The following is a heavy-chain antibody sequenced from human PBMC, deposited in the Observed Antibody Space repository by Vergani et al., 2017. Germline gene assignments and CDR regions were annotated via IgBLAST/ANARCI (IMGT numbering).Heavy chain of an antibody. CDR2: ISGSGGST. CDR3: AKANPRNSGYDYLYYYRAMDV. V-gene: IGHV3-23*01. D-gene: IGHD5-12*01. J-gene: IGHJ6*02. Sequence: EVQLLESGGDLVQPGGSLRLSCAASGFTFNHYAMNWVRQAPGKGLEWVSGISGSGGSTYYAGSVKGRFTISRDSSKNTLYLQMNSLSAGDTAVYYSAKANPRNSGYDYLYYYRAMDVWGQGTTVTVSS. CDR1: GFTFNHYA.